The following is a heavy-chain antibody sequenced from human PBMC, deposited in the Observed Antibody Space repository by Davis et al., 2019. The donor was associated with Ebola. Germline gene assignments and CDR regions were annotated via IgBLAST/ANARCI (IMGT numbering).Heavy chain of an antibody. CDR2: IDESGGSP. CDR1: GFIFSTYV. D-gene: IGHD1-26*01. J-gene: IGHJ3*01. V-gene: IGHV3-23*01. CDR3: AKDTTNIWFDV. Sequence: GESLKISCSASGFIFSTYVMSWVRQAPGKGLEWVSTIDESGGSPHYADSVKGRFTISRDNSKNTLHLQMNSLRVEDTAIYYCAKDTTNIWFDVWGQGTMVTVSS.